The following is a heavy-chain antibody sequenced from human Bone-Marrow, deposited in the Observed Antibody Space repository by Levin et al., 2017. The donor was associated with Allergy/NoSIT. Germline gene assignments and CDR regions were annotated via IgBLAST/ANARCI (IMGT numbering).Heavy chain of an antibody. CDR2: IIPILGTA. Sequence: SVKVSCKASGGTFSDYPITWVRQAPGQGLEWMGGIIPILGTANYAQKFQGRVTITADESTSTAYMELSSLRSEDTAMYYCARDYCNSTSCYPYYFYIDVWGKGTTVTVSS. V-gene: IGHV1-69*13. CDR1: GGTFSDYP. D-gene: IGHD2-2*01. J-gene: IGHJ6*03. CDR3: ARDYCNSTSCYPYYFYIDV.